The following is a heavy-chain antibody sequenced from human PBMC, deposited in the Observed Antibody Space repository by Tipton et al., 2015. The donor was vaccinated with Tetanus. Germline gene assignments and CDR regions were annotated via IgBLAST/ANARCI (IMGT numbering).Heavy chain of an antibody. D-gene: IGHD3-9*01. J-gene: IGHJ4*02. CDR3: ARHAGAGATIWGTDY. CDR1: GGSISSSSYY. CDR2: IYHSGTT. Sequence: VKPSETLSLTCTVSGGSISSSSYYWGWIRQPPGKGLEWIGSIYHSGTTNSNPSLKSRVTISVDASKNQFSLELTSVTAADTAVYYCARHAGAGATIWGTDYWGQGTLVTVSS. V-gene: IGHV4-39*01.